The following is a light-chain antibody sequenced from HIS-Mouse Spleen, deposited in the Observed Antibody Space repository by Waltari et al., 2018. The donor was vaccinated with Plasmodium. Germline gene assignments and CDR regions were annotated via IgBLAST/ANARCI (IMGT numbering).Light chain of an antibody. J-gene: IGKJ1*01. V-gene: IGKV1-5*03. CDR1: QSISSW. CDR3: QQYNSYWT. Sequence: DIQMTQSPSTLSASVGDRVPITCRASQSISSWLAWYQQKPGKAPKLLIYKASSLESGVPSRFSGSGSGTEFTLTISSLQPDDFATYYGQQYNSYWTFGQGTKVEIK. CDR2: KAS.